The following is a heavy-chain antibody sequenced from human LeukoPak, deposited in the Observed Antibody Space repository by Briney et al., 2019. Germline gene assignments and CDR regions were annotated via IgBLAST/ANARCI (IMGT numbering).Heavy chain of an antibody. D-gene: IGHD6-19*01. CDR1: GGSFSGYY. J-gene: IGHJ4*02. Sequence: SETLSLTCAVYGGSFSGYYWSWIRQPPGKGLEWIGEINHSGSTNYNPSLKSRVTISVDTSKNQFSLKLSSVTAADTAVYYCASHYSYSSGWYSYWGQGTLVTVSS. CDR3: ASHYSYSSGWYSY. V-gene: IGHV4-34*01. CDR2: INHSGST.